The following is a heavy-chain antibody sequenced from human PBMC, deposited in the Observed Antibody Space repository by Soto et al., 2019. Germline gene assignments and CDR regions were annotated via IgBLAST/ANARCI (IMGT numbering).Heavy chain of an antibody. Sequence: QVQLVQSGGEVKKPGASVKVSCKASGYTFTSYGISWVRQAPGQGLEWMGRISAYNGNTNYAQKLQGRVTMTTDTSTSTPYMELRSLRADDTAVYYCARVVGALGHGFDPWGQGTLVTVSS. CDR2: ISAYNGNT. CDR3: ARVVGALGHGFDP. V-gene: IGHV1-18*01. J-gene: IGHJ5*02. CDR1: GYTFTSYG. D-gene: IGHD1-26*01.